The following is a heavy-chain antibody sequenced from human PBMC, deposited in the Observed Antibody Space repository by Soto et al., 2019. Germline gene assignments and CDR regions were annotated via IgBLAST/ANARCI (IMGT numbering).Heavy chain of an antibody. D-gene: IGHD5-18*01. CDR3: ATNPSGYSYGFFDY. Sequence: GGSLRLSCAAPGFTFSNSWMHWVRQVPGKGLVWVSRIDYDGSNTNYADSVKGRFTISRDNAKNRMYLQMNNLRAEDTAVYYCATNPSGYSYGFFDYWGQGTLVTVSS. CDR1: GFTFSNSW. J-gene: IGHJ4*02. V-gene: IGHV3-74*01. CDR2: IDYDGSNT.